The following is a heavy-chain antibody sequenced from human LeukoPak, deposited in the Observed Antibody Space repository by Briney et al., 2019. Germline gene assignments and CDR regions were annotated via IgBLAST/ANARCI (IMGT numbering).Heavy chain of an antibody. CDR3: ARVGGYDFGAHAFDI. V-gene: IGHV1-2*02. CDR2: INPNSGGT. J-gene: IGHJ3*02. D-gene: IGHD5-12*01. Sequence: GASVKVSCKASGYTFTGYYMHWVRQAPGQGLEWMGWINPNSGGTNYAQKFQGRVTMTRDTSISTAYMELSRLRPDDTAVYYCARVGGYDFGAHAFDIWGQGTMVTVSS. CDR1: GYTFTGYY.